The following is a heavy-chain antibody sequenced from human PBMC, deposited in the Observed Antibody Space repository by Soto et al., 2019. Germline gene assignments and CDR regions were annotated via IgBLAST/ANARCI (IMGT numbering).Heavy chain of an antibody. Sequence: PGGSLILSCAASGFRFDDYGMHWVRQVPGKGLEWVSGISYYSGSIGYADSVKGRFTISRDNAKNSLYLQMNSLRAEDTALYYCAKSMGGTANGLDVWGQGTTVXVSS. J-gene: IGHJ6*02. D-gene: IGHD2-15*01. CDR2: ISYYSGSI. V-gene: IGHV3-9*01. CDR3: AKSMGGTANGLDV. CDR1: GFRFDDYG.